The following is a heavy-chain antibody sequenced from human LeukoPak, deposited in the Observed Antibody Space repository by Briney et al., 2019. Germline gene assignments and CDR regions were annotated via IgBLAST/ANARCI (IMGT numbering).Heavy chain of an antibody. D-gene: IGHD1-7*01. CDR1: GGSISSGGYY. V-gene: IGHV4-31*03. J-gene: IGHJ4*02. CDR3: AGRGGWDITGTSFDY. Sequence: PSQTLSLTCTVSGGSISSGGYYWSWIRQHPGKGLEWIGYIYYSGSTYCNPSLKSRVTISVDTSKNQFSLKLSSVTAADTAVYYCAGRGGWDITGTSFDYWGQGTLVTVSS. CDR2: IYYSGST.